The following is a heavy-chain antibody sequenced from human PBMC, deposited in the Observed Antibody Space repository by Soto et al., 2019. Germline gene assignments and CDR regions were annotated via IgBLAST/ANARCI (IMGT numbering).Heavy chain of an antibody. Sequence: QVQLVESGGGVVQPGRSLRLSCAASGFTFSSYAMHWVRQAPGKGLEWVAVISYDGSNKYYADSVKGRFTISRDNSKNTLYLQMNSLRAEDTAVYYCARERIADKPDGMDVWGQGTTVTVSS. CDR2: ISYDGSNK. V-gene: IGHV3-30-3*01. CDR3: ARERIADKPDGMDV. J-gene: IGHJ6*02. CDR1: GFTFSSYA. D-gene: IGHD6-13*01.